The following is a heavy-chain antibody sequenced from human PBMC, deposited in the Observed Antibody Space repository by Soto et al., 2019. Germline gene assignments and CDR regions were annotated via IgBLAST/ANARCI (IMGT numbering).Heavy chain of an antibody. CDR2: IYYSEST. CDR1: GGSISSYG. J-gene: IGHJ4*02. V-gene: IGHV4-59*08. Sequence: SETLSLTCTVSGGSISSYGWSWIRQPPGKGQEWIGYIYYSESTNYNPSLKSRVTISVDTSKNQFSLKLSSVTAADTAVYYCARHSRALYYDFWSGPGLSFNYWGQGTLVTVSS. D-gene: IGHD3-3*01. CDR3: ARHSRALYYDFWSGPGLSFNY.